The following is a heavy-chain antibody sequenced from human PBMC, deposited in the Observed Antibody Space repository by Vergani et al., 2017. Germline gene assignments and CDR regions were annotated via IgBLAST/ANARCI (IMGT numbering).Heavy chain of an antibody. CDR2: IIPIFGTA. V-gene: IGHV1-69*12. J-gene: IGHJ4*02. Sequence: QVQLVQSGAEVKKPGSSVKVSCKASGGTFSSYAISWVRQAPGQGLEWMGGIIPIFGTANYAQKFQGRVTITAAESTSPAYMELSSLRSEDTAVYYCASGGRYYYGSGSYPFDYWGQGTLVTVSS. CDR1: GGTFSSYA. D-gene: IGHD3-10*01. CDR3: ASGGRYYYGSGSYPFDY.